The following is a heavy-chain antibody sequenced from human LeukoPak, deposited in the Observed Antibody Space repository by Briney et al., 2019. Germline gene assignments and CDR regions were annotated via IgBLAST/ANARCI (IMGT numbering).Heavy chain of an antibody. Sequence: SVKVSCKASGGTFSSYAISWVRQAPGQGLEWMGRIIPILGIANYAQKFQGRVTITADKSTSTAYMELSSLRSEDTAVYYCAEICSSTSCYLDYWGQGTLVTVPS. CDR2: IIPILGIA. CDR1: GGTFSSYA. J-gene: IGHJ4*02. CDR3: AEICSSTSCYLDY. D-gene: IGHD2-2*01. V-gene: IGHV1-69*04.